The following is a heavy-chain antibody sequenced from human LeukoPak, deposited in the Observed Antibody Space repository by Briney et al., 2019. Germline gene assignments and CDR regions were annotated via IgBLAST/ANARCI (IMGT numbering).Heavy chain of an antibody. Sequence: SVKVSCKASGGTFSSYAISWVRQAPGQGLEWMGGIIPIFGTANYAQKFQGRVTITADESTSTAYMELSSLRSEDTAVYYCASSVITFGGVIVSYYFDYWGQGTLVTVSS. D-gene: IGHD3-16*02. J-gene: IGHJ4*02. V-gene: IGHV1-69*13. CDR1: GGTFSSYA. CDR2: IIPIFGTA. CDR3: ASSVITFGGVIVSYYFDY.